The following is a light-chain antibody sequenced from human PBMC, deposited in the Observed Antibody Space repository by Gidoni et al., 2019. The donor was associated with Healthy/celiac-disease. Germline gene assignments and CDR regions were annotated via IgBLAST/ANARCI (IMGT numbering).Light chain of an antibody. CDR3: QQLNSYA. Sequence: DIQLTQSPSFLSASVGDRVTITCRASQDISSYLAWYQQKPGKAPELLIYAASILQSGVPSRFSGRGSGTEFTLTISSLQPADCATYYCQQLNSYAFGQGTKVESK. CDR1: QDISSY. J-gene: IGKJ2*01. V-gene: IGKV1-9*01. CDR2: AAS.